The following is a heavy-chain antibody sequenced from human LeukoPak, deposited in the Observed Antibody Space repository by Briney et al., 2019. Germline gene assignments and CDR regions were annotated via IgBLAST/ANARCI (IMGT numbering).Heavy chain of an antibody. J-gene: IGHJ4*02. CDR2: IYTSGST. Sequence: SETLSLTCTVSGGSISSYYWSWIRQPPGKGLEWIGRIYTSGSTNYNPSLKSRVTMSVDTSKNQFSLKLSSVTAADTAVYYCARELTTMVRGGFDYWGQGTLVTVSS. D-gene: IGHD3-10*01. CDR1: GGSISSYY. V-gene: IGHV4-4*07. CDR3: ARELTTMVRGGFDY.